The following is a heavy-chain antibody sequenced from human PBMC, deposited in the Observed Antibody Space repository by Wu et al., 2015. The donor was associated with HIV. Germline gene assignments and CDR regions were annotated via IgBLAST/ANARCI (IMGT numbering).Heavy chain of an antibody. CDR3: ARNTGAVATSLYSLGV. Sequence: QVQLVQSGAEVKKPGSSVRVSCKASGGTFSSYAINWVRQAPGQGLEWMGRIVPLFDAPNYSQKFHDRLTITADRSTTTAYMELSNLKSEDTAVYYCARNTGAVATSLYSLGVWGQGTTVTVSS. J-gene: IGHJ6*02. CDR1: GGTFSSYA. CDR2: IVPLFDAP. V-gene: IGHV1-69*13. D-gene: IGHD5-12*01.